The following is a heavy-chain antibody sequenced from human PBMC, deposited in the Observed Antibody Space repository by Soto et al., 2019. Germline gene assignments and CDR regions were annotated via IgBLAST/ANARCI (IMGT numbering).Heavy chain of an antibody. J-gene: IGHJ3*02. V-gene: IGHV3-30-3*01. D-gene: IGHD4-4*01. CDR1: GFTFSYYS. Sequence: QVQLVESGGGMVQPGGSLRLSCAASGFTFSYYSMHWVRQAPGKGLEWVAVISYDGSNKYYADSVKGRFTISRDNYKSTVYLQMNSLRAEDTAVYYCARDFGSLTVTTHDAFDIWGQGTMVTVSS. CDR2: ISYDGSNK. CDR3: ARDFGSLTVTTHDAFDI.